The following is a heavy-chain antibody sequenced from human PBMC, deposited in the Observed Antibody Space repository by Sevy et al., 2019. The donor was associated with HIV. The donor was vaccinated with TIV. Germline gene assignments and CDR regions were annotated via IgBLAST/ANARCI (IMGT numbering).Heavy chain of an antibody. D-gene: IGHD3-22*01. CDR1: GHTLTELS. Sequence: ASVKVSCKVTGHTLTELSLHWVRQTSVKGLEWMGSFDPEDGETIYAQKFQGRITMTEDTSTDKAYMELSSLRSEDTAVYYCATTKDYYDNSGYPFDSWGQGTLVTVSS. CDR3: ATTKDYYDNSGYPFDS. V-gene: IGHV1-24*01. CDR2: FDPEDGET. J-gene: IGHJ4*02.